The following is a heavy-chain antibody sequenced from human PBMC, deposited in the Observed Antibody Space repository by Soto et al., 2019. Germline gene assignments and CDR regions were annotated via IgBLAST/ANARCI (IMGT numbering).Heavy chain of an antibody. CDR3: AKGAVTSIFGYFDY. CDR2: ISWNSGNI. V-gene: IGHV3-9*01. J-gene: IGHJ4*02. CDR1: GFTFDDFA. D-gene: IGHD3-3*01. Sequence: EVHLVESGGGLVQPCRSLRLSCAASGFTFDDFAMHWVRQVPGKGLEWVSSISWNSGNIVYADSVKGRFTISRDSAKNSLYLQMNSLRTEDTALYYCAKGAVTSIFGYFDYWGQGTLVTVSS.